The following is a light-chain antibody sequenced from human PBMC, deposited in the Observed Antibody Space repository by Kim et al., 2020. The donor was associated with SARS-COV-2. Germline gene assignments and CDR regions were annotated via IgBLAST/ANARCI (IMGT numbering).Light chain of an antibody. V-gene: IGLV4-69*01. J-gene: IGLJ2*01. CDR3: QTWGTGIQGV. CDR2: LNSDGSH. Sequence: VKLTCTRSSGNSSYAIEWHQQQPEKGPRYLMKLNSDGSHSKGDGIPDRFSGSSSGAERYLTISSLQSEDEADYYCQTWGTGIQGVFGGGTQLTVL. CDR1: SGNSSYA.